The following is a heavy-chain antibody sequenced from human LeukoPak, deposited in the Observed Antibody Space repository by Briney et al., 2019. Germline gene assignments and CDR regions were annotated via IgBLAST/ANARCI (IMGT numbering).Heavy chain of an antibody. Sequence: SGGSLRLSCAASGFTFSGYWMHWVRQAPGKGLVWVSRINSDGSTTSYADSVMGRFTISRDNAKNTLYLQMSSLRVEDTAIYYCARFYGSSWFLDYWGQGTLVTVSS. D-gene: IGHD6-13*01. J-gene: IGHJ4*02. CDR1: GFTFSGYW. CDR3: ARFYGSSWFLDY. V-gene: IGHV3-74*01. CDR2: INSDGSTT.